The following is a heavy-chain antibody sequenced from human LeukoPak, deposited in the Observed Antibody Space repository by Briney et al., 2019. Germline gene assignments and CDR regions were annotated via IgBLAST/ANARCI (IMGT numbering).Heavy chain of an antibody. CDR1: GFTFGDYA. CDR2: IRSKAYGGTT. D-gene: IGHD3-10*01. CDR3: AKDSVVPAAMPSYYGSGSYYNVIPWFDP. J-gene: IGHJ5*02. Sequence: GGSLRLSCTASGFTFGDYAMSWVRQAPGKGLEWVGFIRSKAYGGTTEYAASVKGRFTISRDDSKSIAYLQMNSLRAEDTAVYYCAKDSVVPAAMPSYYGSGSYYNVIPWFDPWGQGTLVTVSS. V-gene: IGHV3-49*04.